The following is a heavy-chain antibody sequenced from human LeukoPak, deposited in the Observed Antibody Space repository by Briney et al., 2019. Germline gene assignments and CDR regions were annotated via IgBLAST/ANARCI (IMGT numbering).Heavy chain of an antibody. Sequence: GGSLRLSCAASGFTFSNAWMSWVRQAPGKGLEWVGRIKSKTDGGTTDYAAPVKGRFTISRDDSKNTLYLQMNSLRAEDTAVYYCANVLEVDSSFDYWGQGTLVTVSS. J-gene: IGHJ4*02. CDR3: ANVLEVDSSFDY. D-gene: IGHD6-13*01. V-gene: IGHV3-15*01. CDR1: GFTFSNAW. CDR2: IKSKTDGGTT.